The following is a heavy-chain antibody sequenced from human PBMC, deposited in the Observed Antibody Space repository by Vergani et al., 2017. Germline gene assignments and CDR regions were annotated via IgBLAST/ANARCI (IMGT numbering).Heavy chain of an antibody. Sequence: EVQLLESGGDLVQPGGSLRLSCAASGFTFSSNSMNWVRQAPGKGLEWVSYISSSSSTIYYADSVKGRFTISRDNAKNSLYLQMNSLRAEDTAVYYCARDNHGDFPMRGMDVWGQGTTVTVSS. V-gene: IGHV3-48*01. CDR2: ISSSSSTI. J-gene: IGHJ6*02. D-gene: IGHD2-21*01. CDR1: GFTFSSNS. CDR3: ARDNHGDFPMRGMDV.